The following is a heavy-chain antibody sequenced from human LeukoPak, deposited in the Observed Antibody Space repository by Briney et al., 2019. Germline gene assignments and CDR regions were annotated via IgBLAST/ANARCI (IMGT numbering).Heavy chain of an antibody. CDR2: ISGSGGST. Sequence: GGSLRLSCAASGFTFSSYAMSWVRQAPGKGLEWVSAISGSGGSTYYADSVKGRFTISRDNSKNTLYLQMNSLRAEDTAVYYCAKDYSSGWSPLLWDYWGQGTLVTVSS. J-gene: IGHJ4*02. CDR1: GFTFSSYA. D-gene: IGHD6-19*01. CDR3: AKDYSSGWSPLLWDY. V-gene: IGHV3-23*01.